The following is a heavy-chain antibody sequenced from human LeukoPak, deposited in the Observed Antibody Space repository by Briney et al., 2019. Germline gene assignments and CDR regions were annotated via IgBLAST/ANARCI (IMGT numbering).Heavy chain of an antibody. J-gene: IGHJ3*02. D-gene: IGHD2-2*01. Sequence: ASVKVSCKASGYTFISYGISWVRQAPGQGLEWMGWISAYNGNTNYAQKLQGRVTMTTDTSTSTAYMELRSLRSDDTAVYYCARDVKGGYCSSTSCRPMAFDIWGQGTMVAVSS. CDR2: ISAYNGNT. V-gene: IGHV1-18*01. CDR3: ARDVKGGYCSSTSCRPMAFDI. CDR1: GYTFISYG.